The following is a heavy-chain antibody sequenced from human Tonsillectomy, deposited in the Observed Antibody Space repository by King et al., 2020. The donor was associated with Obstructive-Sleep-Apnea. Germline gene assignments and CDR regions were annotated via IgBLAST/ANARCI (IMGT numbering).Heavy chain of an antibody. CDR1: GYTFTNYW. D-gene: IGHD6-19*01. CDR3: ARLSGSYAGYWFDP. V-gene: IGHV5-51*01. CDR2: IYAGDSDT. J-gene: IGHJ5*02. Sequence: QLVQSGAEVKKPGESLKISCQGSGYTFTNYWIGWVRQMPGKGLEWLGMIYAGDSDTKYSPSLEGQVTFSVDKTLRTAYLQWSRLKTSDPATYYCARLSGSYAGYWFDPWGQGTLVTVSS.